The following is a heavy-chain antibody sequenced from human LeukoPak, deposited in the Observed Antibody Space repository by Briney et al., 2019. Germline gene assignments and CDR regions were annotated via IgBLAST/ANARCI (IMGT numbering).Heavy chain of an antibody. Sequence: GGSLRLSCAASGLTFSGSAMSWVRQAPGKGLEWVSAISGNDESTSYADSVKGRFTISRDNSRNTLYLQLSSLSAEDSAIYYCARDRRPARTYSGLFDYWGQGTLVTVSS. J-gene: IGHJ4*02. CDR1: GLTFSGSA. V-gene: IGHV3-23*01. CDR3: ARDRRPARTYSGLFDY. CDR2: ISGNDEST. D-gene: IGHD5-12*01.